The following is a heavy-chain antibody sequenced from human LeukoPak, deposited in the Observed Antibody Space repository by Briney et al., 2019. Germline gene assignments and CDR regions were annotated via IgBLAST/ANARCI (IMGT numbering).Heavy chain of an antibody. CDR3: ARDIHWAFDY. Sequence: SGGSLRLSCGASGFTFNSYSMNWVRQAPGKGLEWVSYISSSTSRIYYADSVKGRFTISRDSARRSLFLQMNSLRDEDTAVYYCARDIHWAFDYWGQGTLVTVSS. V-gene: IGHV3-48*02. CDR2: ISSSTSRI. J-gene: IGHJ4*02. D-gene: IGHD7-27*01. CDR1: GFTFNSYS.